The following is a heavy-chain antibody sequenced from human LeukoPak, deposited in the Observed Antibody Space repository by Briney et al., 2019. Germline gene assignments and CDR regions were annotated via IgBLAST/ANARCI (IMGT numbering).Heavy chain of an antibody. J-gene: IGHJ3*02. D-gene: IGHD4-17*01. Sequence: SETLSLTCTVSGGSISSYYWSWIRQPPGKGLEWIGYIYYSGSTNYNPSLKSRVTISVDTSKNQFSLKLSSVTAADTAVYYCASAADDYGDYSDAFDIWGQGTMVTVSS. V-gene: IGHV4-59*01. CDR1: GGSISSYY. CDR2: IYYSGST. CDR3: ASAADDYGDYSDAFDI.